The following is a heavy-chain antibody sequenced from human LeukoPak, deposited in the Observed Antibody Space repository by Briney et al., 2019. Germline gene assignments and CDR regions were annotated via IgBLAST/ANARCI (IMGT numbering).Heavy chain of an antibody. CDR1: GYSFTPYW. J-gene: IGHJ1*01. Sequence: GESLKISGKGSGYSFTPYWIGWVRQMPGQGLEWMGILYPGDFHTRYSPSFQGQVTISADKSISTAYLQWSSLKASDTAMYYCATYAGSDSKYFQHWGQGTLVTVSS. D-gene: IGHD3-10*01. CDR2: LYPGDFHT. V-gene: IGHV5-51*01. CDR3: ATYAGSDSKYFQH.